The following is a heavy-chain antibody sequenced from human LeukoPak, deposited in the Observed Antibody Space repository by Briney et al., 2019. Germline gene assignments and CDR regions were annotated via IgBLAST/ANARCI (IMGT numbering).Heavy chain of an antibody. CDR3: AREDSSGYYSFDY. V-gene: IGHV3-7*01. D-gene: IGHD3-22*01. CDR1: GFTFSSYW. CDR2: IKQDGSEK. J-gene: IGHJ4*02. Sequence: PGGSLRLSCAASGFTFSSYWMSWVRQAPGKGLEWVANIKQDGSEKYYVDSVKGRFTISRDNAKNSLYLQMNSLRAEDTAVYYCAREDSSGYYSFDYWGQGTLVTVSS.